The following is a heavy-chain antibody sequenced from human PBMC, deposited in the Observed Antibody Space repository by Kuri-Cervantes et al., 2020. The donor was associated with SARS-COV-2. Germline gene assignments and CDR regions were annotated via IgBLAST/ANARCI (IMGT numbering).Heavy chain of an antibody. V-gene: IGHV4-4*07. CDR1: GGSFSSYY. J-gene: IGHJ4*02. CDR2: IYTSGST. D-gene: IGHD6-13*01. CDR3: ARGGGGQLDFDY. Sequence: SETLSLTCTVSGGSFSSYYGSWIRQPAGKGLEWIGRIYTSGSTNYNPSLKSRVTMSVDTSKNQFSLKQSSVTAADTAVYSYARGGGGQLDFDYWGQGTLVTVSS.